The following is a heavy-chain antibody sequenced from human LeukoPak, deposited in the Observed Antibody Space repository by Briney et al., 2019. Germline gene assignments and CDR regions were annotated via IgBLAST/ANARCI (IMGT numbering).Heavy chain of an antibody. D-gene: IGHD5-24*01. Sequence: SETLSLTCTVSGGSISSSSYYWGWIRQPPGKGLEWIGSIYYSGSTYYNPSPKSRVTISVDTSKNQFSLKLSSVTAADTAVYYCAREGEMATILWGRGTLVTVSS. CDR2: IYYSGST. CDR3: AREGEMATIL. V-gene: IGHV4-39*07. CDR1: GGSISSSSYY. J-gene: IGHJ4*02.